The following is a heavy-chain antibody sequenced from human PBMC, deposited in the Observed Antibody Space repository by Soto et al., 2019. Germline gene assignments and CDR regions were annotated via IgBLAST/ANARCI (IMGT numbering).Heavy chain of an antibody. V-gene: IGHV3-21*01. CDR3: PRAKAGSDPYYYYGMDV. J-gene: IGHJ6*02. D-gene: IGHD6-19*01. CDR1: GFTFSSYS. CDR2: ISSSSSYI. Sequence: GGSLRLSCAASGFTFSSYSMNWVRQAPGKGLEWVSSISSSSSYIYYADSVKGRFTISRDNAKNSLYLQMNSLRAEDTAVYYCPRAKAGSDPYYYYGMDVWGQGTTVTASS.